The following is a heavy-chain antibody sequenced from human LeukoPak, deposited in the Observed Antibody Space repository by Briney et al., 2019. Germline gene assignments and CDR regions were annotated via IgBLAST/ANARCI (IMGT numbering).Heavy chain of an antibody. V-gene: IGHV3-7*01. Sequence: GGSLRLSCAASGFTFSSYSMNWVRQAPGKGLEWVANIKQDGSEKYYVDSVKGRFSVSRDNARNSLYLQMNSLRSEDTAVYYCVRYNNGLDYWGQGTLVTVSS. CDR3: VRYNNGLDY. CDR2: IKQDGSEK. D-gene: IGHD2-8*01. J-gene: IGHJ4*02. CDR1: GFTFSSYS.